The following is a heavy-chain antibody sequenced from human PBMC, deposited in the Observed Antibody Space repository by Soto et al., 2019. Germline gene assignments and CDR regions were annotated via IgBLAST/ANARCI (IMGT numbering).Heavy chain of an antibody. V-gene: IGHV4-31*03. CDR2: IYYSGST. J-gene: IGHJ4*02. Sequence: PSETLSLTCTVSGGSIISGGYYWSLIRQHPGKGLEWIGYIYYSGSTYYNPSLKSRVTISVDTSKNQFSLKLSSVTAADTAVYYCARGLLADFGSGYNYYFDYWGQGTLVTVSS. D-gene: IGHD3-3*01. CDR1: GGSIISGGYY. CDR3: ARGLLADFGSGYNYYFDY.